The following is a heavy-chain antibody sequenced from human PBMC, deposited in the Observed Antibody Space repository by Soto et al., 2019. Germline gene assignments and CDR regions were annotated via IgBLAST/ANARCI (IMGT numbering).Heavy chain of an antibody. J-gene: IGHJ3*01. Sequence: QVHLQGSGPRLGEPSETRPLTSSVPGDSIRISGHYWGWVPQPPGRGLEWIGSVYYSGTSDRKPSLKSRLTMSIDTSKNQFSLRLTSVTAADTAIYYCARPATVAPPDAFQVWSQGTLVTVSS. CDR1: GDSIRISGHY. CDR3: ARPATVAPPDAFQV. D-gene: IGHD6-19*01. V-gene: IGHV4-39*01. CDR2: VYYSGTS.